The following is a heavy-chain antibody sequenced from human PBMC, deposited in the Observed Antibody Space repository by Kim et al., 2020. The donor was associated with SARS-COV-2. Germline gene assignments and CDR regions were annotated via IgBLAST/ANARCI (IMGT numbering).Heavy chain of an antibody. CDR2: ISGSGGSK. D-gene: IGHD3-9*01. V-gene: IGHV3-23*01. Sequence: GGSLRLSCAASGFTFSSYAMSWVRQAPGKGLEWVSAISGSGGSKYYADSVKGRFTISRDNSKNTLYLQMNSLRAEDTAVYYCARPYYDILTGYYVRYFQHWGQGTLVTVSS. CDR3: ARPYYDILTGYYVRYFQH. J-gene: IGHJ1*01. CDR1: GFTFSSYA.